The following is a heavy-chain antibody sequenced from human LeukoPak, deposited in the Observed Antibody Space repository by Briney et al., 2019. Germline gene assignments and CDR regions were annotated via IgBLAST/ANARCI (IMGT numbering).Heavy chain of an antibody. J-gene: IGHJ4*02. D-gene: IGHD3-3*01. Sequence: SETLSLTCGVSGETFSGYYWSWLRQPPGKGLEWIGEINQSGDTNYNPSFESRVTMSVDASKKQFPLKVKSVTAADGAVYYCARSLSPYYDVTSAYWVWGYWGQGSLVIISA. V-gene: IGHV4-34*01. CDR3: ARSLSPYYDVTSAYWVWGY. CDR2: INQSGDT. CDR1: GETFSGYY.